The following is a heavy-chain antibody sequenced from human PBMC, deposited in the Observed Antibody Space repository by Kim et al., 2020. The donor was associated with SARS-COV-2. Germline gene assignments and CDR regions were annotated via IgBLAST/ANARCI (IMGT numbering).Heavy chain of an antibody. V-gene: IGHV3-7*01. Sequence: GGSLRLSCVDSGFTFNNYWVTWVRQAPGKGLEWVANIKRDGSERYYGDSVKGRFTISRDNAESSVYLQMNSLRSEDTAVYYCGSSGIWGQGTLVTVSS. CDR2: IKRDGSER. J-gene: IGHJ4*02. CDR3: GSSGI. CDR1: GFTFNNYW.